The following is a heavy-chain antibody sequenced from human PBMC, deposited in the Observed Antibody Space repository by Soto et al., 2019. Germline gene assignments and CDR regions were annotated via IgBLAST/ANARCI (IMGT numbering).Heavy chain of an antibody. J-gene: IGHJ6*02. CDR3: ARDYPPYYDILTGYYYYYGMDV. CDR1: GFTFSSYS. Sequence: GGSLRLSCAASGFTFSSYSMNWVRQAPGKGLEWVSSISSSSSYIYYADSVKGRFTISRDNAKNTLYLQMNSLRAEDTAVYYCARDYPPYYDILTGYYYYYGMDVWGQGTTVTVSS. V-gene: IGHV3-21*01. D-gene: IGHD3-9*01. CDR2: ISSSSSYI.